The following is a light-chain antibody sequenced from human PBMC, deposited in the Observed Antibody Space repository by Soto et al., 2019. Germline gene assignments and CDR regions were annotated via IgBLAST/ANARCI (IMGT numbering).Light chain of an antibody. CDR2: DAS. CDR1: QRLGRY. J-gene: IGKJ5*01. V-gene: IGKV3-11*01. CDR3: QQRSYPIT. Sequence: DSVVTKSPGTPSLYTGESATLSFWASQRLGRYLAWYQQKPGQAPRLLIYDASHRATGIPVRFRGSGSESEFTLTIISLEPEDFAVYYCQQRSYPITFGQGTLLEI.